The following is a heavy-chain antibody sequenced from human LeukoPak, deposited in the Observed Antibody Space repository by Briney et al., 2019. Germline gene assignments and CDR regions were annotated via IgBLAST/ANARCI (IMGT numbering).Heavy chain of an antibody. CDR3: AKDDPTGRYL. CDR2: ISSSSSTI. V-gene: IGHV3-48*04. J-gene: IGHJ4*02. CDR1: GFTFSSYS. D-gene: IGHD1-26*01. Sequence: PGGSLRLSCAASGFTFSSYSMNWVRQAPGKELEWVSYISSSSSTIYYADSVKGRFTISRDNAKNTVYLQMNSLRIEDTAVYYCAKDDPTGRYLWGQGTLVTVSS.